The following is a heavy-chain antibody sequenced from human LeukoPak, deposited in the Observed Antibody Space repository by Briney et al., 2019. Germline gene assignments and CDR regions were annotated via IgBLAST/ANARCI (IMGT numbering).Heavy chain of an antibody. J-gene: IGHJ1*01. D-gene: IGHD6-13*01. CDR3: ARDEQLVLGYFQH. CDR2: ISNDGSNS. V-gene: IGHV3-30-3*01. Sequence: PGGSLRLSCAASGFTFSSYATHWVRQAPGKGLEWVAVISNDGSNSYYADSVKGRFTISRDNAKKSLYLQMNSLRAEDTAVYYCARDEQLVLGYFQHWGQGTLVTVSS. CDR1: GFTFSSYA.